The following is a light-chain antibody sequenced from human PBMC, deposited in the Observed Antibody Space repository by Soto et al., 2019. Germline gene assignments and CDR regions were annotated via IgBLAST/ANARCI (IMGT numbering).Light chain of an antibody. V-gene: IGKV3-15*01. Sequence: EIGLTQSPATLSLSTGERATLSCRASQSVTSNLAWYQQKPGQAPRLLIYGASTRATGIPARFSGSGSGAEFTLTISSLQSEDFAVYFCQHYNNWPPWTFGQGAKVDI. CDR1: QSVTSN. CDR3: QHYNNWPPWT. CDR2: GAS. J-gene: IGKJ1*01.